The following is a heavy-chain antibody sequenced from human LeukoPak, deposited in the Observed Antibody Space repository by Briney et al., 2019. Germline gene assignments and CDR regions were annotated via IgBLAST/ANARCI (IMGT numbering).Heavy chain of an antibody. CDR1: GFTFSSYS. V-gene: IGHV3-21*01. J-gene: IGHJ5*02. D-gene: IGHD3-22*01. Sequence: GGSLRLSCAASGFTFSSYSMNWVRQAPGKGLEWVSSISSSSTYIYYADSVKGRFTISRDNAKNSLYLQMNSLRAEDTAVYYCARDPTYYYESYFDPWGQETLVTVSS. CDR2: ISSSSTYI. CDR3: ARDPTYYYESYFDP.